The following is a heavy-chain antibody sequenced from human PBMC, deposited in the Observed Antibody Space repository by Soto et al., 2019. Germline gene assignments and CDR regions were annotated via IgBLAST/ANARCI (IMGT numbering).Heavy chain of an antibody. Sequence: GASVKVSCKASGYTLTGYYMHWVRQAPGQGLEWMGWINPNSGGTNYAQKFQGWVTMTRDTSISTAYMELSRLRSDDTAVYYCARDPGVYYFDYWGQGTLVTVSS. V-gene: IGHV1-2*04. CDR3: ARDPGVYYFDY. CDR1: GYTLTGYY. CDR2: INPNSGGT. J-gene: IGHJ4*02. D-gene: IGHD2-8*01.